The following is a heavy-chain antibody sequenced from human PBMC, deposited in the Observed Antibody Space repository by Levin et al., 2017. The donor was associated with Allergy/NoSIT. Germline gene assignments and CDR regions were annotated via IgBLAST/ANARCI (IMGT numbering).Heavy chain of an antibody. Sequence: SQTLSLTCTVSGGSISSYYWSWIRQPPGKGLEWIGYIYYSGSTNYNPSLKSRVTISVDTSKNQFSLKLSSVTAADTAVYYCARQSYVGATHTFDYWGQGTLVTVSS. CDR1: GGSISSYY. CDR2: IYYSGST. D-gene: IGHD1-26*01. V-gene: IGHV4-59*01. J-gene: IGHJ4*02. CDR3: ARQSYVGATHTFDY.